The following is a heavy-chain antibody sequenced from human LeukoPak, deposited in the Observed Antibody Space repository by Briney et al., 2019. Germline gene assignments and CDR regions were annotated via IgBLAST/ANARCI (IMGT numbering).Heavy chain of an antibody. CDR3: ARDSVSPGGGGYFDY. CDR1: GGTFSSYA. D-gene: IGHD3-16*01. CDR2: IIPTLGIA. V-gene: IGHV1-69*04. J-gene: IGHJ4*02. Sequence: GASVKVSCKASGGTFSSYAISWVRQAPGQGLEWMGRIIPTLGIANYAQKFQGRVTITADKSTSTAYMELSSLRSEDTAVYYCARDSVSPGGGGYFDYWGQGTLVTVSS.